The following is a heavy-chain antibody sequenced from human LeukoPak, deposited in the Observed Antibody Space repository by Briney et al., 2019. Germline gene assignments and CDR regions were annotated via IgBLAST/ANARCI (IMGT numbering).Heavy chain of an antibody. J-gene: IGHJ4*02. Sequence: EGSLRLSCAASGFTFSSYAMSWVRQAPGKGLEWVSDISGSGGSTNYADSVKGRFTISRDNSKNTLYLQMNSLRAEDTAVYYCAKENVWEVSNFDYWGQGTLVTVSS. D-gene: IGHD3-16*02. CDR2: ISGSGGST. CDR1: GFTFSSYA. CDR3: AKENVWEVSNFDY. V-gene: IGHV3-23*01.